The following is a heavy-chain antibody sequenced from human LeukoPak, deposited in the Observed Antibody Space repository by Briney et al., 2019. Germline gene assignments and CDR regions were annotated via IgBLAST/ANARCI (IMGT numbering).Heavy chain of an antibody. J-gene: IGHJ4*02. CDR3: ARDQGYCSSTSCYGVY. Sequence: SVKVSCKASGGTFSSYAISWVRQAPGQGLEWMGRIIPILGIANYAQKFQGRVTITADKSTSTAYMDLRSLTSDDTAVYYCARDQGYCSSTSCYGVYWGQGTLVTVSS. CDR2: IIPILGIA. D-gene: IGHD2-2*01. V-gene: IGHV1-69*04. CDR1: GGTFSSYA.